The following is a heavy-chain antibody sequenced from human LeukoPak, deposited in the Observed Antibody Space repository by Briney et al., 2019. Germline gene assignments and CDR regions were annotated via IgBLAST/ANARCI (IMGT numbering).Heavy chain of an antibody. V-gene: IGHV1-2*02. CDR1: GYTFTGYY. J-gene: IGHJ4*02. Sequence: ASVKVSCKASGYTFTGYYMHWVRQAPGQGLEWMGWINPNSGGTNYAQKFQGRVTMTRDTSISTAYMELSSLRSEDTAVYYCARGVVRGGWYHLFDYWGQGTLVTVSS. CDR3: ARGVVRGGWYHLFDY. CDR2: INPNSGGT. D-gene: IGHD6-19*01.